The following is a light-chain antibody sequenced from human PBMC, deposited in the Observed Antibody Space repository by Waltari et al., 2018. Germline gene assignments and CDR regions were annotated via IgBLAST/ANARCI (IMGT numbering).Light chain of an antibody. CDR1: SSDIGSNT. Sequence: SVLTPPPSASGTPRPRVTISSSRSSSDIGSNTVNWYQPIPGTAPKLLIYSNNQRPSGVPDRFSGSKSGTSASLAISGLQSEDEADYYCAAWHDSLNGPVFGGGTKLTVL. J-gene: IGLJ3*02. CDR2: SNN. CDR3: AAWHDSLNGPV. V-gene: IGLV1-44*01.